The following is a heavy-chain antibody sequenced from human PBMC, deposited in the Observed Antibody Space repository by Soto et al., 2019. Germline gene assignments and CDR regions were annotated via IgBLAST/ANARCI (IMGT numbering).Heavy chain of an antibody. J-gene: IGHJ4*02. Sequence: QVQLQESGPGLVKPSETLSLTCSVSGDSVNSDYYYWTWIRQPPGKGLEWIGYIYSSGRTNYNPPPRSRVTISLDTSRTQFSLKLSSVTAADTAVFYCAREYATSPEGFEYWGRGTRVTVSS. D-gene: IGHD2-2*01. CDR2: IYSSGRT. CDR3: AREYATSPEGFEY. CDR1: GDSVNSDYYY. V-gene: IGHV4-61*01.